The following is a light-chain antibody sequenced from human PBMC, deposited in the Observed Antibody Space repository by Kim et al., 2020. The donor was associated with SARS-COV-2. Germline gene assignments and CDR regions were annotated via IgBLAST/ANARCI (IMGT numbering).Light chain of an antibody. CDR3: ATWDDSLNGPV. CDR2: TSD. V-gene: IGLV1-44*01. CDR1: TSTCGTNS. Sequence: GQAFTTSGSGGTSTCGTNSVNWYQQAPGTAPNLVIYTSDLRPSGVPDRFAGSKSGTSASLAISGLQSEDESDYYCATWDDSLNGPVFGGGTQLTVL. J-gene: IGLJ3*02.